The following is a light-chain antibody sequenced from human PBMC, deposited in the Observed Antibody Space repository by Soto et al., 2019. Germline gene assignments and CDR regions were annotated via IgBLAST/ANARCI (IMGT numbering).Light chain of an antibody. CDR1: SSDVGGYNY. J-gene: IGLJ2*01. Sequence: QSALTQPASVSGSPGQSITLSCTGTSSDVGGYNYVSWYQQHPAKAPKLMIYDVSNRPSGVSNRFSGSKSGNTGSLTISGLQDEGEADYYCSSYTSSSTLGVFGGGTKVTVL. CDR3: SSYTSSSTLGV. CDR2: DVS. V-gene: IGLV2-14*01.